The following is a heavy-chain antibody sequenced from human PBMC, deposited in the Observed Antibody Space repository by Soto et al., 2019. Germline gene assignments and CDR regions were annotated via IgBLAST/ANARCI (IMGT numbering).Heavy chain of an antibody. CDR2: IWFDGNTK. CDR1: GFTFSSYA. J-gene: IGHJ5*02. V-gene: IGHV3-33*01. Sequence: QVQLVASGGDAVQTGGSLRLSCVASGFTFSSYAMHCVRQAPGKGLEWVAIIWFDGNTKFHVDSVKDRFIISRDNSKNTLYLTMNSLRVEDTAMYYCAREAGYCSSSNCYDGWVDPWGQGTLVTVSS. D-gene: IGHD2-15*01. CDR3: AREAGYCSSSNCYDGWVDP.